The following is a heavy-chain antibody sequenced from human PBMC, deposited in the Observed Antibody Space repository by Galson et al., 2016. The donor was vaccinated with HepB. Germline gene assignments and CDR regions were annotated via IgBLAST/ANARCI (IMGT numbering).Heavy chain of an antibody. CDR1: GGTFTTYA. CDR3: TRGGVGATPAPDY. CDR2: IMPIFRTA. J-gene: IGHJ4*02. V-gene: IGHV1-69*13. D-gene: IGHD1-26*01. Sequence: SVKVSCKASGGTFTTYAISWVRQVPGQGLEWMGEIMPIFRTANYAPKFQGRVTITADESTSTASMELRSLRSEDTAAYYCTRGGVGATPAPDYWGQGTLVTVSS.